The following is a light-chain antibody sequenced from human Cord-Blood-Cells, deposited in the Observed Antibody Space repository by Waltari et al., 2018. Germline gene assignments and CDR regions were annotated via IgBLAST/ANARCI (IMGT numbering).Light chain of an antibody. J-gene: IGLJ2*01. CDR3: SSYTSSSTVV. Sequence: QSALTQPASVSGSPGQSITIPCTGTSSAVGVYNSVSWYQQHPGKAPNLMIYEVSNRPSGVSNRFSGSKSGNTASLTISGLQAEDEADYYCSSYTSSSTVVFGGGTKLTVL. V-gene: IGLV2-14*01. CDR2: EVS. CDR1: SSAVGVYNS.